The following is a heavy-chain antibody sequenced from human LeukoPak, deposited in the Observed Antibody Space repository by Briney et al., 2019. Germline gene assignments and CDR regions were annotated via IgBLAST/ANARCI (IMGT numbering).Heavy chain of an antibody. J-gene: IGHJ4*02. Sequence: ASVKVSCKASGGTFSSYAISWVRQAPGQGLEWMGGIIPIFGTANYAQKFQGRVTITADESTSTAYMELSSLRSEDTAVYYCARHMVRGVMRGSNLDYWGQGTLVTVSS. CDR3: ARHMVRGVMRGSNLDY. CDR2: IIPIFGTA. V-gene: IGHV1-69*13. D-gene: IGHD3-10*01. CDR1: GGTFSSYA.